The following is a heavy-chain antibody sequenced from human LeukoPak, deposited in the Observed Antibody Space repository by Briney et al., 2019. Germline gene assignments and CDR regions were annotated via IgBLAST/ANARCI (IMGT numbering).Heavy chain of an antibody. Sequence: GRSLRLSCVVSGFRFDDYGMHWVRQAPGKGLEWVSGISWSGTTTGYADSVKGRSTISRDSAKNSLYLQMDSLRVEDTALYYCAKDESTGGFAPGYFYGMGVWGQGTTVTVSS. J-gene: IGHJ6*02. V-gene: IGHV3-9*01. CDR2: ISWSGTTT. CDR3: AKDESTGGFAPGYFYGMGV. D-gene: IGHD3-16*01. CDR1: GFRFDDYG.